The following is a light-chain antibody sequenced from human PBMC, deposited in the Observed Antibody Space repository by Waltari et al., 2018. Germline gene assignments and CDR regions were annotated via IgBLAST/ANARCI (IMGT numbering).Light chain of an antibody. V-gene: IGLV3-1*01. CDR3: QAWDSSTEVV. CDR2: QDS. Sequence: SYELTQPPSVSVSPGQTASITCSGDKLGDKYACWYQQKPGQSPVLVIYQDSNRPSGIPGRFSGSNSGNTATLTISGTQAMDEADYYCQAWDSSTEVVFGGGTKLTVL. J-gene: IGLJ2*01. CDR1: KLGDKY.